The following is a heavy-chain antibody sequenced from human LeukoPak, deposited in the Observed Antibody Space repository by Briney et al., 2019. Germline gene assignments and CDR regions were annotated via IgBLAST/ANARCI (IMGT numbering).Heavy chain of an antibody. V-gene: IGHV4-59*01. D-gene: IGHD3-9*01. J-gene: IGHJ3*02. CDR1: GGSISSYF. Sequence: SETLSLTCTVSGGSISSYFWSWIRQPPGKGLEWIGYIYYSGSTNYSPSLKSRVTISVDTSKNQFSLKLSSVTAADTAVYYCARVAERTWLPYDAAFDIWGLGTMVTVSS. CDR3: ARVAERTWLPYDAAFDI. CDR2: IYYSGST.